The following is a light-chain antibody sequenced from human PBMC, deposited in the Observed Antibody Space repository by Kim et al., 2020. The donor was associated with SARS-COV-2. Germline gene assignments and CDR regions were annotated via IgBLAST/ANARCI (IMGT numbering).Light chain of an antibody. Sequence: ASVGDRVTITCRASQSINKYLNWYQQKPGKAPKLLIYAASSLQSGAPSRFSGSGSGTEFILTISSLQPEDSTTYFCQQSYSSLWTFGQGTKVDIK. V-gene: IGKV1-39*01. CDR2: AAS. CDR1: QSINKY. J-gene: IGKJ1*01. CDR3: QQSYSSLWT.